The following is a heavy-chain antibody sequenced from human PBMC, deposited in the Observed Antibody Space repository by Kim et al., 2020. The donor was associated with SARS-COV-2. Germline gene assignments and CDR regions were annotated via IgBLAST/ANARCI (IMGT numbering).Heavy chain of an antibody. CDR1: VFTFLAST. CDR3: VKHFGSSGSELHH. Sequence: GGSLRLSCTASVFTFLASTLLFFLQAPWKGLEWVSDISGSDDSTYYADSVKGRFIISRDNSKNTLHLQMSSLRVEDTATYYCVKHFGSSGSELHHWGQGT. V-gene: IGHV3-23*01. D-gene: IGHD3-22*01. CDR2: ISGSDDST. J-gene: IGHJ1*01.